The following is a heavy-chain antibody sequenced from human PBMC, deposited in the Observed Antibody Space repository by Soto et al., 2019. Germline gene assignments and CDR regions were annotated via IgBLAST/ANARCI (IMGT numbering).Heavy chain of an antibody. V-gene: IGHV3-33*01. J-gene: IGHJ4*02. Sequence: QVQLVESGGGVVQPGRSLRLSCAASGFTFSSYGMHWVRQAPGKGLEWVAVIWYDGSNKYYADSVKGRFTISRDNSKNTLYLQMNSLRAEDTAVYYCARAGCYDSSSHFDYWGQGTLVTVSS. D-gene: IGHD3-22*01. CDR3: ARAGCYDSSSHFDY. CDR2: IWYDGSNK. CDR1: GFTFSSYG.